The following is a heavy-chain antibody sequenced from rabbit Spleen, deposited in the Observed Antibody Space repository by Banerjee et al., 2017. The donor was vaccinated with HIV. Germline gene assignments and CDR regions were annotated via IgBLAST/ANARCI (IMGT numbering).Heavy chain of an antibody. V-gene: IGHV1S45*01. J-gene: IGHJ6*01. CDR1: RFSFTDKDV. Sequence: QEQLVESGGGLVQPEGSLTLTCTASRFSFTDKDVMCWVRQAPGKGLEWIGCINTITGKTVYATWAKVRFTISRASSTTVFLEMTSLTAADTATYFCARDLPDIIGWNFGFWGPGTLV. CDR3: ARDLPDIIGWNFGF. CDR2: INTITGKT. D-gene: IGHD1-1*01.